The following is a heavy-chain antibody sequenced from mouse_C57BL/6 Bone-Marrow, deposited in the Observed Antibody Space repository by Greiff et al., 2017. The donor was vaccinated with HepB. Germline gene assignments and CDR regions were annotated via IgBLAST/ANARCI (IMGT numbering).Heavy chain of an antibody. CDR1: GYTFTDYY. CDR3: ARGYYGSSYDAMDY. CDR2: IYPGSGNT. D-gene: IGHD1-1*01. J-gene: IGHJ4*01. V-gene: IGHV1-76*01. Sequence: QVQLQQSGAELVRPGASVKLSCKASGYTFTDYYINWVKQRPGQGLEWIARIYPGSGNTYYNEKFKGKATLTAEKSSSTAYMQLSSLTSEDSAVYFCARGYYGSSYDAMDYWGQGTSVTVSS.